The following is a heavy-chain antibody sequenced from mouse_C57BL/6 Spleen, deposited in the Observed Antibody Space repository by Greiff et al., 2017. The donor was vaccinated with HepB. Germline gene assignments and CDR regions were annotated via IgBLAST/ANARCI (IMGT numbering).Heavy chain of an antibody. V-gene: IGHV3-6*01. CDR1: GYSITSGYY. CDR3: AREGIYYDYDAY. J-gene: IGHJ3*01. Sequence: VQLKESGPGLVKPSQSLSLTCSVTGYSITSGYYWNWIRQFPGNKLEWMGYISYDGSNNYNPSLKNRISITRDTSKNQFFLKLNSVTTEDTATYYCAREGIYYDYDAYWGQGTLVTVSA. D-gene: IGHD2-4*01. CDR2: ISYDGSN.